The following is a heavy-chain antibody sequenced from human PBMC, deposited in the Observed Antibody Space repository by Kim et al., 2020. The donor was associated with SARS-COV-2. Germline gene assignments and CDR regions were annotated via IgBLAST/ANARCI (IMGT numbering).Heavy chain of an antibody. CDR3: ARSSITGRPSSSFNY. J-gene: IGHJ4*02. D-gene: IGHD6-6*01. Sequence: SETLSLTCSVSGGSIAGSTYYWAWIRQPPGKGPEWIGSVYYSGSTFFNPSLENRLTISVDTSINQFSLRLSSVTAADTAVYYCARSSITGRPSSSFNYWGQRTLVTVSS. V-gene: IGHV4-39*01. CDR1: GGSIAGSTYY. CDR2: VYYSGST.